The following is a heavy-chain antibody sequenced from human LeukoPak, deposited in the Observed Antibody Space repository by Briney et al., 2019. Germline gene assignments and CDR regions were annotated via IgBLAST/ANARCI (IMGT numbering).Heavy chain of an antibody. V-gene: IGHV3-30*04. CDR1: GFTFSGYN. J-gene: IGHJ3*02. D-gene: IGHD1-26*01. Sequence: GGSLRLSCEASGFTFSGYNLHWVRQAPGKGLEWVAVISNDGNNKYYADSVKGRFTVSRGNSKNTLYLQMNTLRAEDTAVYHCARGLVGVSAAFDIWGQGTLVTVSS. CDR3: ARGLVGVSAAFDI. CDR2: ISNDGNNK.